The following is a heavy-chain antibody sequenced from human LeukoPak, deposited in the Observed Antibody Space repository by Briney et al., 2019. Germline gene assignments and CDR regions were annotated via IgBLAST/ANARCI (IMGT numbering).Heavy chain of an antibody. J-gene: IGHJ4*02. CDR1: GGSFSGYY. D-gene: IGHD4-17*01. Sequence: SETLSLTCAVYGGSFSGYYWSWIRQPPGKGLEWIGEINHSGSTNYNPSLKSRVTISVDTSKNQFPLKLSSVTAAVTAVYYCARGYPDYGDSRFPLDYWGQGTLVTVSS. CDR3: ARGYPDYGDSRFPLDY. V-gene: IGHV4-34*01. CDR2: INHSGST.